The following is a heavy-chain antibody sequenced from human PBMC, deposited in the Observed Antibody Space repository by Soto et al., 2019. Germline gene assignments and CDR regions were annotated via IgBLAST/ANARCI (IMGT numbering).Heavy chain of an antibody. Sequence: QVQLVQSGAEVKKPRASVKVSCKASGYTFTSYGISWVRQAPGQGLEWLGWISAYNGNTNYAQKLQGRVTMTTDTTTSTGYMELRSLRSDDTAVYYCAGVLAVAGRGEFDYWGQGTLVTVST. D-gene: IGHD6-19*01. V-gene: IGHV1-18*01. CDR2: ISAYNGNT. CDR3: AGVLAVAGRGEFDY. J-gene: IGHJ4*02. CDR1: GYTFTSYG.